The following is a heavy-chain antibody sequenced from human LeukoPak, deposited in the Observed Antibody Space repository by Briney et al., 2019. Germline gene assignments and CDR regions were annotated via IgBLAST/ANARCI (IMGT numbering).Heavy chain of an antibody. J-gene: IGHJ6*02. V-gene: IGHV3-30*03. Sequence: GGSLRLSCAASGFTFSSYGMHWVRQAPGKGLEWVAVISYDGSNKYYADSVKGRFTISRDNSKNTLYLQMNSLRAEDTAVYYCARDLDYYDSSHGMDVWGQGTTVTVSS. CDR2: ISYDGSNK. CDR1: GFTFSSYG. CDR3: ARDLDYYDSSHGMDV. D-gene: IGHD3-22*01.